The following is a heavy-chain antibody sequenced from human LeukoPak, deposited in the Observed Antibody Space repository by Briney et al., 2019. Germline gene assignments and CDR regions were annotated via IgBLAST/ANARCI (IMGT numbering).Heavy chain of an antibody. Sequence: SVKVSCKASGGTFSSYATSWVRQAPGQGLEWMGRIIPILGIANYAQKFQGRVTITADKSTSTAYMELSSLRSEDTAVYYCAREAEYYYDSSGYYPTVTFDYWGQGTLVTVSS. D-gene: IGHD3-22*01. J-gene: IGHJ4*02. CDR1: GGTFSSYA. CDR3: AREAEYYYDSSGYYPTVTFDY. CDR2: IIPILGIA. V-gene: IGHV1-69*04.